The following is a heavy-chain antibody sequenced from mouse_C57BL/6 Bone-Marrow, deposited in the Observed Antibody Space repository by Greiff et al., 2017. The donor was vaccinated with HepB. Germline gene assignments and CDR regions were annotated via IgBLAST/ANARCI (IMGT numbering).Heavy chain of an antibody. D-gene: IGHD1-1*01. J-gene: IGHJ3*01. CDR1: GYTFTSYW. Sequence: QVQLQQPGAELVKPGASVKVSCKASGYTFTSYWMHWVKQRPGQGLEWIGRIHPSDSDTNYNQKFKGKATLTVDKSSSTAYMQLSSLTSEDSAVYYCATPHYYGSSPLFAYWGQGTLVTVSA. V-gene: IGHV1-74*01. CDR2: IHPSDSDT. CDR3: ATPHYYGSSPLFAY.